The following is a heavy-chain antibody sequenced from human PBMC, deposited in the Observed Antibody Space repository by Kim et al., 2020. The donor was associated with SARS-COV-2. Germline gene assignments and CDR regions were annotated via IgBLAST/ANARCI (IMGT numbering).Heavy chain of an antibody. J-gene: IGHJ6*02. CDR2: ISSNGGST. D-gene: IGHD1-1*01. CDR1: GFTFSSYA. Sequence: GGSLRLSCAASGFTFSSYAMHWVRQAPGKGLEYVSAISSNGGSTYYANSVKGRFTISRDNSKNTLYLQMGSLRAEDMAVYYCARMEARVYYYGMDVWGQGTTVTVSS. V-gene: IGHV3-64*01. CDR3: ARMEARVYYYGMDV.